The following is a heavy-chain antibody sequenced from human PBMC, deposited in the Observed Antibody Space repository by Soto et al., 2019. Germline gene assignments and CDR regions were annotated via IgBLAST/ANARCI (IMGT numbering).Heavy chain of an antibody. CDR3: ATISTTGTGTGPRWFDP. V-gene: IGHV5-51*01. CDR1: GYSFTSYW. Sequence: PGESLKISCKGSGYSFTSYWIGWVRQMPGKGLEWMGIIYPGDSDTRCSPSFQGQVTISADKSISTAYLQWSSLKASDTAMYYCATISTTGTGTGPRWFDPWGQGTLVTVSS. CDR2: IYPGDSDT. D-gene: IGHD1-1*01. J-gene: IGHJ5*02.